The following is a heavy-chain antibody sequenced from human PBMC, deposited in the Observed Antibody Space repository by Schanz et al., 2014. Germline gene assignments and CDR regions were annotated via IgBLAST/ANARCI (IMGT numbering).Heavy chain of an antibody. Sequence: EVQLVESGGGLVQPGGSLRLSCATSGFTLNNAWMNWVRQAPGKGLQWVARIKSKTDGGTRDYAAPVKGRFTISTDDSKNTVNLQMNSLQAEDAAYYYCTADLWFGAVWGVRWGQGTLVTVSS. J-gene: IGHJ4*02. V-gene: IGHV3-15*01. CDR1: GFTLNNAW. CDR3: TADLWFGAVWGVR. D-gene: IGHD3-10*01. CDR2: IKSKTDGGTR.